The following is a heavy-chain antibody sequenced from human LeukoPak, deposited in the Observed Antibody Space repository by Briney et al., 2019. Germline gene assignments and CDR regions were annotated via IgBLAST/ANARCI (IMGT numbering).Heavy chain of an antibody. J-gene: IGHJ4*02. V-gene: IGHV1-46*01. CDR1: GYTFTSYY. CDR2: INPSGEST. D-gene: IGHD6-6*01. Sequence: GASVKVSCKASGYTFTSYYMHWVRQVPGQGLEWMGIINPSGESTSNAQKFQGRVTMTRDMSTSTVYMELSSLRSEDTAVYYCARESSSAQFFDYWGQGTLVTVSS. CDR3: ARESSSAQFFDY.